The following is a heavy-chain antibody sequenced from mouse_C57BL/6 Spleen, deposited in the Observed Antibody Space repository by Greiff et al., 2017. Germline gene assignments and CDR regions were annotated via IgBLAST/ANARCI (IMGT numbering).Heavy chain of an antibody. Sequence: VQLQQSGPELVKPGASVKISCKASGYTFTDYNMNWVKQSHGKSLEWIGVINPNYGTTSYNQKFKGKATLTVNLSSGTAYMQLNSLTSEESAVDYGAKRCDDYDDYYDMDYWGQGTSVTVSS. CDR1: GYTFTDYN. J-gene: IGHJ4*01. CDR3: AKRCDDYDDYYDMDY. CDR2: INPNYGTT. D-gene: IGHD2-4*01. V-gene: IGHV1-39*01.